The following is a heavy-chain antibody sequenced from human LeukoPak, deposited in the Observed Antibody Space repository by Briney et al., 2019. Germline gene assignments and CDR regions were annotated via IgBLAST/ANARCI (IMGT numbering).Heavy chain of an antibody. V-gene: IGHV3-33*01. CDR3: ARGVAAAGTGAFDI. CDR2: IWYDGSNK. D-gene: IGHD6-13*01. J-gene: IGHJ3*02. CDR1: GFTFSSYG. Sequence: GGSLRLSCAASGFTFSSYGMHWVRQGPGKGLEWVAVIWYDGSNKYYADSVKGRFTISRDNSKNTLYLQMNSLRAEDTAVYYCARGVAAAGTGAFDIWGQGTMVTVSS.